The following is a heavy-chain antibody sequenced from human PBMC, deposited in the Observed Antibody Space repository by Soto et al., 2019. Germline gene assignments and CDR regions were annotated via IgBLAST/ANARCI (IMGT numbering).Heavy chain of an antibody. Sequence: PSETLSLTCTVSGGSISSGGYYWSWIRQHPGKGLEWIGYIYYSGSTYYNPSLKSRVTISVDTSKNQFSLKLSSVTAADTAVYYCARLVGDYVDYWGQGTLVTVSS. CDR1: GGSISSGGYY. V-gene: IGHV4-31*03. CDR3: ARLVGDYVDY. CDR2: IYYSGST. J-gene: IGHJ4*02. D-gene: IGHD4-17*01.